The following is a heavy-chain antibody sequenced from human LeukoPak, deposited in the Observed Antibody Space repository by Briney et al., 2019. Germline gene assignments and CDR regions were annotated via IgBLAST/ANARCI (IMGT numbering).Heavy chain of an antibody. J-gene: IGHJ4*02. CDR2: INHSGST. D-gene: IGHD3-22*01. CDR3: ARVRRYYYDRSGYGPYDY. CDR1: GGSFSGYY. Sequence: SETLSLTCAVYGGSFSGYYWSWIRQPPGKGLEWIGEINHSGSTNYNPSLKSRVTISVDTSKNQFSLKLSSVTAADTAVYYCARVRRYYYDRSGYGPYDYWGQGTLVTVSS. V-gene: IGHV4-34*01.